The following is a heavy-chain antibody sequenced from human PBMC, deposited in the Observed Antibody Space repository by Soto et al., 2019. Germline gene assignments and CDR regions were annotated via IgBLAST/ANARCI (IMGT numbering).Heavy chain of an antibody. Sequence: QVQLVECGGGVVQPGWSLRLSCAASGFTFSSFGMHWFLQAPGKGLEWVAVISSDGNTKYYADSVKGRLTISRDNSKNTLYLQMNSLRAEDTAVYYCAREISSGFWGQGTLVTVSS. D-gene: IGHD6-25*01. CDR2: ISSDGNTK. J-gene: IGHJ4*02. V-gene: IGHV3-30*19. CDR3: AREISSGF. CDR1: GFTFSSFG.